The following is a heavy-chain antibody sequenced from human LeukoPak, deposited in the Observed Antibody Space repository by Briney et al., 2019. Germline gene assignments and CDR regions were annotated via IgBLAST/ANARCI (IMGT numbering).Heavy chain of an antibody. Sequence: GGSLRLSCAASGFTFSSYAMSWVRQAPGKGPEWVSAISGSGGSTYYADSVKGRFTIPRDNSKNTLYLQMNSLRAEDTAVYYCASTGSYSSDYAFDIWGQGTMVTVSS. CDR3: ASTGSYSSDYAFDI. J-gene: IGHJ3*02. D-gene: IGHD1-26*01. V-gene: IGHV3-23*01. CDR2: ISGSGGST. CDR1: GFTFSSYA.